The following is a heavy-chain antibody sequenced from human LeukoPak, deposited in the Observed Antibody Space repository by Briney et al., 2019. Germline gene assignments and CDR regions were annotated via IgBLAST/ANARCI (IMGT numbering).Heavy chain of an antibody. J-gene: IGHJ4*02. V-gene: IGHV3-15*01. Sequence: PGGSLRLSCAASGFAFSNVWMTWVRQAPGKGLEWVGRIRKKPDLWTAEYPAPVKGTFTISRYDSKNTLDLQMNSVTTEDTAVYYCTSTLGYWGQGTLVTVSS. D-gene: IGHD3-16*01. CDR2: IRKKPDLWTA. CDR1: GFAFSNVW. CDR3: TSTLGY.